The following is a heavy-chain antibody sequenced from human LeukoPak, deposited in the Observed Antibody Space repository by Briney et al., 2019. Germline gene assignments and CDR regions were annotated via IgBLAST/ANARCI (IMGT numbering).Heavy chain of an antibody. V-gene: IGHV4-61*02. J-gene: IGHJ6*02. Sequence: PSETLSLTCTVSGGSISSGSYYWSWIRQPAGKGPEWIGRIYTSGSTNYNPSLKSRVTISVDTSKNQFSLKLSSVTAADTAVYYCARDSIPRYYDILTGPPGLYGMDVWGQGTTVTVSS. CDR3: ARDSIPRYYDILTGPPGLYGMDV. CDR2: IYTSGST. D-gene: IGHD3-9*01. CDR1: GGSISSGSYY.